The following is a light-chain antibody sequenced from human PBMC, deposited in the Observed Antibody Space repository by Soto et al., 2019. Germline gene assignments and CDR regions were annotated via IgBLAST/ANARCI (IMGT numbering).Light chain of an antibody. CDR3: QQSYNSPFT. J-gene: IGKJ3*01. V-gene: IGKV1-39*01. CDR1: QNIHSF. Sequence: DLQMTQSPSSLAASVGERVTITCRASQNIHSFLNWYQHKPGKAPQVLIYGGSALQSGVPSRFSGSGTGTAFTLTIRSLHPEDFASYCCQQSYNSPFTLGPGTRVDI. CDR2: GGS.